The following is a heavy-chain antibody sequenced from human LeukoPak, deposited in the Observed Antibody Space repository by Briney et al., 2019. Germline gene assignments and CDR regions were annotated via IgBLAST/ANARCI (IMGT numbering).Heavy chain of an antibody. CDR1: GYNFNSYG. J-gene: IGHJ5*02. CDR2: ISAYNGNT. Sequence: EASVKVSCKVSGYNFNSYGSSWVRQAPGRGLEWMGWISAYNGNTNYAQKLQGRVTMTTDTSTSTAYMELRSLRSDDTAVYYCAREEYYYGSGSYYRQSNWFDPWGQGTLVTVSS. CDR3: AREEYYYGSGSYYRQSNWFDP. V-gene: IGHV1-18*01. D-gene: IGHD3-10*01.